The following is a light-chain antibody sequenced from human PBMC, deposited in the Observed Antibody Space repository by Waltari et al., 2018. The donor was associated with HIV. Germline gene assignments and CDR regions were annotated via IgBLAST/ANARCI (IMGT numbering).Light chain of an antibody. CDR3: MQALQTPPT. Sequence: DIVMTQSPLSLPVTPGEPASISCRSSQSLLHSNGYNYLDWYLQKPGQSPQLLIYLGSKLASGVPDRCSGSGSGTDFTLKISRVEAEDVGVYYCMQALQTPPTFGQGTKLEIK. V-gene: IGKV2-28*01. CDR2: LGS. J-gene: IGKJ2*01. CDR1: QSLLHSNGYNY.